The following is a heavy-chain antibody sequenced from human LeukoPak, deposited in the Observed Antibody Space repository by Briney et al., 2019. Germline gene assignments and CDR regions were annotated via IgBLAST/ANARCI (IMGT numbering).Heavy chain of an antibody. D-gene: IGHD2-15*01. J-gene: IGHJ4*02. CDR3: AKDYCRGGNCPLPFFDS. CDR2: IIDVGGT. V-gene: IGHV3-23*01. CDR1: GSTLTEHA. Sequence: GGSLRLSCAVSGSTLTEHAWSWVRQAPGEGLEWVSGIIDVGGTYYADSVKGRFTISGDSSKNTLYLQMNNLRAEDTATYYCAKDYCRGGNCPLPFFDSWGQGTLVTVSS.